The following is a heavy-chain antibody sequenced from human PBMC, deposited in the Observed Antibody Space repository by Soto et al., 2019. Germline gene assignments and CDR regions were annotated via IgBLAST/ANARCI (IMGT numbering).Heavy chain of an antibody. Sequence: EVQLLESGGGLVQPGGSLRLSCAASGFTFSNYAISWVRQAPGKGLEWVSIISGSGGSTYYADSVKGRFIISRDNSKNTLFLKITSVKAEDRALYYCASRGSGCYFDYGGQGTLVT. J-gene: IGHJ4*02. CDR1: GFTFSNYA. V-gene: IGHV3-23*01. CDR3: ASRGSGCYFDY. CDR2: ISGSGGST. D-gene: IGHD6-19*01.